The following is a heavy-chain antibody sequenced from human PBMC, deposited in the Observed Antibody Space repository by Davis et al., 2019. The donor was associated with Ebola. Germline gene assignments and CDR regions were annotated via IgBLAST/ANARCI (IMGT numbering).Heavy chain of an antibody. CDR1: GFPFGNYW. V-gene: IGHV3-74*01. J-gene: IGHJ4*02. CDR3: GRDTRGIDS. Sequence: PGGSLRLSCVASGFPFGNYWMQWVRQAPGKGPVWVSRINSVGTTTNYADSVKGRFTMSRDNSKNTLYLEMNDLRGDDTAVYFCGRDTRGIDSWGQGTLVTVAA. CDR2: INSVGTTT. D-gene: IGHD3-16*01.